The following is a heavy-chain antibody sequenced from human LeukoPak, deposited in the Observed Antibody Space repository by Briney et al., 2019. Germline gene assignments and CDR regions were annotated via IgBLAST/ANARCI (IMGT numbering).Heavy chain of an antibody. J-gene: IGHJ5*02. CDR3: ARRRGSSWNWFDP. V-gene: IGHV4-39*01. CDR1: GGSISSSSYY. CDR2: IYYSGST. D-gene: IGHD6-13*01. Sequence: SETLSLTCTVSGGSISSSSYYLGWIRQPPGKGLEWIGSIYYSGSTYYNPSLKSRVTISVDTSKNQFSLKPSSVTAADTAVYYCARRRGSSWNWFDPWGQGTLVTVSS.